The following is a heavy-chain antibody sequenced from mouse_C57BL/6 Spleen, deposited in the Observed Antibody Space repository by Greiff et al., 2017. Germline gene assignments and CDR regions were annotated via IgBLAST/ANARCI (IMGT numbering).Heavy chain of an antibody. CDR1: GYSFTGYY. V-gene: IGHV1-42*01. Sequence: VQLKQSGPELVKPGASVKISCKASGYSFTGYYMNWVKQSPEKSLEWIGEINPSTGGTTYNQKFKAKATLTVDKSSSTAYMQLKSLTSEDSAVYYCARSDYSNYFDYWGQGTTLTVSS. CDR2: INPSTGGT. D-gene: IGHD2-5*01. J-gene: IGHJ2*01. CDR3: ARSDYSNYFDY.